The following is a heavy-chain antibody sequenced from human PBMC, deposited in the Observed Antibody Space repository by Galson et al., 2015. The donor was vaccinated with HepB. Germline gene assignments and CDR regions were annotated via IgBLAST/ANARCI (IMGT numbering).Heavy chain of an antibody. Sequence: SVKVSCKASRGTFSSYAISWVRQAPGQGLEWMGRIIPILGIANYAQKFQGRVTITADKSTSTAYMELSSLRSEDTAVYYCARDRLGIVVVITDAFDIWGQGTMVTVSS. CDR2: IIPILGIA. CDR3: ARDRLGIVVVITDAFDI. J-gene: IGHJ3*02. D-gene: IGHD3-22*01. CDR1: RGTFSSYA. V-gene: IGHV1-69*04.